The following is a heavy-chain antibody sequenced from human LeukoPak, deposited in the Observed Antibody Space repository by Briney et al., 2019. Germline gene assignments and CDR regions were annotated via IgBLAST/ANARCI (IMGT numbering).Heavy chain of an antibody. CDR1: GFTFSSYA. J-gene: IGHJ4*02. CDR2: ISYDGSNK. CDR3: AKDSGRRGQLWLNDY. V-gene: IGHV3-30-3*01. D-gene: IGHD5-18*01. Sequence: PGRSLRLSCAASGFTFSSYAMHWVRQAPGKGLEWVAVISYDGSNKYYADSVKGRFTISRDNSKNTLYLQMNSLRAEDTAVYYCAKDSGRRGQLWLNDYWGQGTLVTVSS.